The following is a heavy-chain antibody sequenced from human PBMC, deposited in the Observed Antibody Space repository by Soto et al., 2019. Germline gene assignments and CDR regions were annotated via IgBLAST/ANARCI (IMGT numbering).Heavy chain of an antibody. CDR3: ATHRPGYCSGDSCHPGGFDP. CDR2: INTGNSNT. J-gene: IGHJ5*02. CDR1: GYTFTAYA. D-gene: IGHD2-15*01. V-gene: IGHV1-3*04. Sequence: ASVKVSCKASGYTFTAYAIHWVRQAPGQRLEWMGWINTGNSNTKYSQKFQDRVTFTRDTSASTAYMELSSLRSEDTAVYYCATHRPGYCSGDSCHPGGFDPWGQGTLVTVSS.